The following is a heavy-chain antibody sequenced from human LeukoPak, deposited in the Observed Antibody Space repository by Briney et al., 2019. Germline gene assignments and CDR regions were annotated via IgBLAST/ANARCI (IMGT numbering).Heavy chain of an antibody. CDR2: IYSGGST. Sequence: PGGSLRLSCAASGFTVSSNYMSWVRQAPGKGLEWVSVIYSGGSTYYADSVKGRFTISRDNSKNTLYLQMNSLRVEDTAVYYCARGPSGYSYGGYDYWGQGTLVTVSS. J-gene: IGHJ4*02. D-gene: IGHD5-18*01. CDR3: ARGPSGYSYGGYDY. CDR1: GFTVSSNY. V-gene: IGHV3-53*01.